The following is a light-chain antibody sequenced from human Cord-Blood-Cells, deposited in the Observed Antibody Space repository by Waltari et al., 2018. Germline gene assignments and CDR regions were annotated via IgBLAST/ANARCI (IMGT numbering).Light chain of an antibody. CDR2: WAS. J-gene: IGKJ3*01. CDR3: QQYYSTPFT. Sequence: DIVMTQSPDSLAVSLGERATINCKSSQSVLYSSNNKNYLAWYQQKPGQPPKLLISWASTRESGVPDRFSGSWFGTDFTLTISSLQAEDVAVYYCQQYYSTPFTFGPGTKVDIK. V-gene: IGKV4-1*01. CDR1: QSVLYSSNNKNY.